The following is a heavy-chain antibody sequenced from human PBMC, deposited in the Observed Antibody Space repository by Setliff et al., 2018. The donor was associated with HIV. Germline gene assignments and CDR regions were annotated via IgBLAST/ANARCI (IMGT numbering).Heavy chain of an antibody. J-gene: IGHJ4*02. CDR1: GDTFSTHT. CDR3: ATSYGSGVAPFDN. V-gene: IGHV1-69*02. D-gene: IGHD3-10*01. CDR2: TIPIFSMS. Sequence: SVKVSCKASGDTFSTHTIHWLRQAPGQGPEWMGRTIPIFSMSNAALNFQGRLMITADKSSNTAYMSLTKLTFEDTAMYYCATSYGSGVAPFDNWGQGTLVTVLL.